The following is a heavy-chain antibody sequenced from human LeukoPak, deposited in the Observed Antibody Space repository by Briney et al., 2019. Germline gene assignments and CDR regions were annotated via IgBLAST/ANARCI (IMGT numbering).Heavy chain of an antibody. Sequence: SVKVSCKVSGGTFANYPINWVRQAPGQGLEWMGEIIPLFGTTNFAQNFQGRITISADESTSTAYMELSSLRSEDTAMYYCAGLVESLANGFDFWGQGTMVTVS. CDR2: IIPLFGTT. CDR3: AGLVESLANGFDF. D-gene: IGHD2-8*02. CDR1: GGTFANYP. J-gene: IGHJ3*01. V-gene: IGHV1-69*13.